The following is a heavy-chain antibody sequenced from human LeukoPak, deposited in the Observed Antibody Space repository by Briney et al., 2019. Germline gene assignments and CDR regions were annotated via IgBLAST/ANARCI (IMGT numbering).Heavy chain of an antibody. J-gene: IGHJ4*02. CDR2: IYYSGST. V-gene: IGHV4-39*02. D-gene: IGHD3-10*01. Sequence: PSETLSLTCTVSGGSISSSSYYWGWIRQPPGKGLEWIGSIYYSGSTYYNPSLKSRVTISVDTSKNQFSLKLSSVTAADTAVYYCARDYYGSGSYYNIVKGEHYFDYWGQGTLVTVSS. CDR1: GGSISSSSYY. CDR3: ARDYYGSGSYYNIVKGEHYFDY.